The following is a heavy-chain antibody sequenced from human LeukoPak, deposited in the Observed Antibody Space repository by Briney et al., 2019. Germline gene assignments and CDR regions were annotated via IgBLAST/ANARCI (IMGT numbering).Heavy chain of an antibody. D-gene: IGHD3-16*01. CDR1: GFTFSSYA. CDR2: ISSNGGST. J-gene: IGHJ6*02. Sequence: GGSLRLSCAASGFTFSSYAMHWVRQAPGKGLEYVSAISSNGGSTYYANSAKGRFTISRDNSKNTLYLQMGSLRAEDMAVYYCARDQGVDTYYYGLDVWGQGTTVTVSS. V-gene: IGHV3-64*01. CDR3: ARDQGVDTYYYGLDV.